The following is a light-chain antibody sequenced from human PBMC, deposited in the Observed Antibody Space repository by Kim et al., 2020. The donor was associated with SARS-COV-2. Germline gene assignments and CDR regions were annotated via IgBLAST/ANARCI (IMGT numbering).Light chain of an antibody. J-gene: IGKJ2*01. CDR2: WSS. V-gene: IGKV4-1*01. CDR3: QQYFAFPYT. CDR1: QSILYSSSNKNY. Sequence: RATINCKSSQSILYSSSNKNYLAWYQQRPRQPPKLLIYWSSTRESGVPDRFSGSGSGTDFTLTISSLQAEDVAVYYCQQYFAFPYTFGQGTKLEI.